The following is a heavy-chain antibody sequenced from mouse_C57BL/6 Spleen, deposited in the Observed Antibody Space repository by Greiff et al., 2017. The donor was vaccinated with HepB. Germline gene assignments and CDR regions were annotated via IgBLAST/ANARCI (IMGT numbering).Heavy chain of an antibody. J-gene: IGHJ3*01. V-gene: IGHV1-26*01. CDR2: INPNNGGT. Sequence: VQLKQSGPELVKPGASVKISCKASGYTFTDYYMNWVKQSHGKSLEWIGDINPNNGGTSYNQKFKGKATLTVDKSSSTAYMELRSRTSEDSAVYYCARWDDYDWFAYWGQGTLVTVSA. CDR3: ARWDDYDWFAY. D-gene: IGHD2-4*01. CDR1: GYTFTDYY.